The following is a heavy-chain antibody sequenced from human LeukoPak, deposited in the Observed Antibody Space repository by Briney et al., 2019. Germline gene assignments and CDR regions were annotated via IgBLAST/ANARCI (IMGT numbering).Heavy chain of an antibody. CDR2: ISYDGSNK. J-gene: IGHJ3*02. Sequence: GGSLRLSCAASGFTFSSYAMHWVRQAPGKGLEWVAVISYDGSNKYYADSVKGRFTISRDNSKNTLYLQMNSLRAEDTAVFYCARSYYDYVWGSYRPRAGDAFDIWGQGTMVTVSS. CDR3: ARSYYDYVWGSYRPRAGDAFDI. D-gene: IGHD3-16*02. CDR1: GFTFSSYA. V-gene: IGHV3-30-3*01.